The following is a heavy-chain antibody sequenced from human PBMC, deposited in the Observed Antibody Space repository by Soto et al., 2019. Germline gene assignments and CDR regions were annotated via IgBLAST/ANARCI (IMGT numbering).Heavy chain of an antibody. J-gene: IGHJ6*03. V-gene: IGHV4-34*01. CDR2: INHSGGT. D-gene: IGHD2-2*03. CDR1: GGSFSGYY. Sequence: SETLSLTCAVYGGSFSGYYWSWIRQPPGKGLEWIGEINHSGGTNYNPSLKSRVTISVDMSKNQFSLKLSSVTAADTAVYYCARGRGYCSSTSCYVNYYYYYYMDVWGKGTTVTVSS. CDR3: ARGRGYCSSTSCYVNYYYYYYMDV.